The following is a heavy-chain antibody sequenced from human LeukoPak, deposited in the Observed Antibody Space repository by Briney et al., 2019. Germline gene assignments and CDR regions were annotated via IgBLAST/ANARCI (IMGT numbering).Heavy chain of an antibody. CDR1: GDSVSSNSAT. CDR2: TYYRSKWFT. J-gene: IGHJ4*02. V-gene: IGHV6-1*01. D-gene: IGHD6-6*01. Sequence: SQTLSLTCAISGDSVSSNSATWNWIGQSPSRGLEWLGRTYYRSKWFTDYAVSVKSRITINSDTSKNQFSLQLNSVTPEDTAVYYCARANERYIGNIASRPFDYWGQGTLVTVSS. CDR3: ARANERYIGNIASRPFDY.